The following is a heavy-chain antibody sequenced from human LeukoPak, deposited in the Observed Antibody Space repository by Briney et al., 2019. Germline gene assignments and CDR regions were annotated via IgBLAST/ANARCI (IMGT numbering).Heavy chain of an antibody. CDR3: ARGGRGYCSSTSCAGSFDY. V-gene: IGHV4-59*12. J-gene: IGHJ4*02. CDR2: IYHSGST. Sequence: SETLSLTCTVSGGSISGYYWSWIRQPAGKGLEWIGEIYHSGSTNYNPSLKSRVTISVDKSKNQFSLKLSSVTAADTAVYYCARGGRGYCSSTSCAGSFDYWGQGTLVTVSS. CDR1: GGSISGYY. D-gene: IGHD2-2*01.